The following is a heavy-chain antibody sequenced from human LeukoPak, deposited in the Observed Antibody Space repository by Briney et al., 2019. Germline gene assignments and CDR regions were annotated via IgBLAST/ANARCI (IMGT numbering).Heavy chain of an antibody. Sequence: SETLSLTCTVSGGSISNYYWSWIRQPPGKGLEWIGYIYYSGSSNYNPSLKSRVTISVDTSKNQFSLKLSSVTAADTAVYYCAREIGHDYGDFGYWYFDLWGRGTLVTVSS. CDR3: AREIGHDYGDFGYWYFDL. D-gene: IGHD4-17*01. CDR1: GGSISNYY. V-gene: IGHV4-59*01. J-gene: IGHJ2*01. CDR2: IYYSGSS.